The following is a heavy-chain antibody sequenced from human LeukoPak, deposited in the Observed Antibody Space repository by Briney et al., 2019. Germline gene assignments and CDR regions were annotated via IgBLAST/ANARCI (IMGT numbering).Heavy chain of an antibody. CDR1: GYTFTGYY. Sequence: GESLKISCKASGYTFTGYYMHWVRQAPGQGLEWMGWINPNSGGTNYAQKFQGRVTMTRDTSISTAYMELSRLRSDDTAVYYCARSENGPWTSFDYWGQGTLVTVSS. V-gene: IGHV1-2*02. J-gene: IGHJ4*02. CDR3: ARSENGPWTSFDY. D-gene: IGHD3/OR15-3a*01. CDR2: INPNSGGT.